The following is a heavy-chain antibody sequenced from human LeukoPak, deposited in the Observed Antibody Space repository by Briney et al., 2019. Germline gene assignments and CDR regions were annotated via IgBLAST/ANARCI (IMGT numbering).Heavy chain of an antibody. CDR1: GYTFTSYG. V-gene: IGHV1-18*01. J-gene: IGHJ6*02. Sequence: ASVKVSCKASGYTFTSYGISWVRQAPGQGLEWMGWISAYNGNTNYAQKLQGRVTMTTDTPTSTAYMELRSLRSDDTAVYYCARDSSGCSGGSCYTYYYYYYGMDVWGQGTTVTVSS. CDR3: ARDSSGCSGGSCYTYYYYYYGMDV. CDR2: ISAYNGNT. D-gene: IGHD2-15*01.